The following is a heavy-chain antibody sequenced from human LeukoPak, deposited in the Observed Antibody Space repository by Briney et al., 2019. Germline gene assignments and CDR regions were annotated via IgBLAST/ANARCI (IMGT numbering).Heavy chain of an antibody. D-gene: IGHD6-6*01. V-gene: IGHV3-23*01. CDR2: IGGSGDST. J-gene: IGHJ5*02. CDR1: GFTFKTYA. Sequence: GSLRLSRSGSGFTFKTYAMNWVRQAPGKGLGWASAIGGSGDSTYYADSVKGRFTISRENSKSTLYLQMNSLRAEDTALYYCARARGYSSSSENNWFDPWGQGTLVTVSS. CDR3: ARARGYSSSSENNWFDP.